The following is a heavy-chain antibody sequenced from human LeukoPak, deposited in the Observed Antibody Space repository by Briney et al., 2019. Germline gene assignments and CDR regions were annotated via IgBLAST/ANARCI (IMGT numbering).Heavy chain of an antibody. D-gene: IGHD3-3*01. CDR1: GFTFNRYD. V-gene: IGHV3-33*07. CDR3: ARRLWSGSKHFDY. Sequence: GGSLRLSCAASGFTFNRYDMYWVRQAPGKGLEWVAVIWYDGSNKYYADSVKGRFTISRDNSKNTLYLQMNSLRAEDTAVYYCARRLWSGSKHFDYWGQGTLVTVSS. CDR2: IWYDGSNK. J-gene: IGHJ4*02.